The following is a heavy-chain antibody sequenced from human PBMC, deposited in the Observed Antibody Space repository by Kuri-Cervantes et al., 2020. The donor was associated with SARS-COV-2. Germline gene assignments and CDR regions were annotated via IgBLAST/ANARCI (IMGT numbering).Heavy chain of an antibody. CDR2: ISGSGGST. Sequence: GESLKISCAASGFTFSSYAMSWVRQAPGKGLEWVSAISGSGGSTYYADSVKGRFTISRDNSKNTLYLQMNSLRAEDTAVYYCARVEGGSYFGGNDYWGQGTLVTVSS. D-gene: IGHD1-26*01. J-gene: IGHJ4*02. CDR1: GFTFSSYA. V-gene: IGHV3-23*01. CDR3: ARVEGGSYFGGNDY.